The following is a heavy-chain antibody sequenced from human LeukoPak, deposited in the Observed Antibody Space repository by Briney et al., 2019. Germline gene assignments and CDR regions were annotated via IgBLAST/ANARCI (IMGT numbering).Heavy chain of an antibody. CDR3: ARGIRITMVRGVISVRFDP. CDR2: VNYGGST. D-gene: IGHD3-10*01. Sequence: PLETLSLTCAVNGGSFSGYFWSWIRQPPGKGLEWMGEVNYGGSTNYNPSLESRLTISVDTSKKQFSLKLSSVTAADTAVYYCARGIRITMVRGVISVRFDPWGQGTLVTVSS. CDR1: GGSFSGYF. V-gene: IGHV4-34*01. J-gene: IGHJ5*02.